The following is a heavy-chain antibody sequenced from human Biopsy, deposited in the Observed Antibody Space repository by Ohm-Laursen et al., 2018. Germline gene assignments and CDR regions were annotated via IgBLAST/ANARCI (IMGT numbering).Heavy chain of an antibody. CDR1: GDSLSSGPDN. J-gene: IGHJ4*02. V-gene: IGHV4-61*01. D-gene: IGHD6-19*01. Sequence: SETLSLTCTVSGDSLSSGPDNWSWIRQPPGRVPEYIGFIYSGGNTNYNPSLQNRVTMSVDTSKNQFSLKLSSVIAADTAVYYCARGRRTSGWPYFANWGQGTLVIVSS. CDR2: IYSGGNT. CDR3: ARGRRTSGWPYFAN.